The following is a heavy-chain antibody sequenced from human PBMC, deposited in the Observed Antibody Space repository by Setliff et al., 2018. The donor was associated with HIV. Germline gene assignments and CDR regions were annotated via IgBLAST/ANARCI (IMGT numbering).Heavy chain of an antibody. CDR1: GGSFSGYY. D-gene: IGHD4-4*01. CDR2: INHSGST. Sequence: PSETLSLTCAVYGGSFSGYYWSWIRQPPGKGLEWIGEINHSGSTNYNPSLKSRVTISVDTSKNQFSLKLSSVTAADTAVYYCARTPPSVTTFHLDRSYYFDYWGQGTLVTVSS. J-gene: IGHJ4*02. V-gene: IGHV4-34*01. CDR3: ARTPPSVTTFHLDRSYYFDY.